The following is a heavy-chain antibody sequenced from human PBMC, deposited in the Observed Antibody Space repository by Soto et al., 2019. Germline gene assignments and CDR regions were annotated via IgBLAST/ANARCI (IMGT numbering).Heavy chain of an antibody. CDR1: GFFFSSYT. J-gene: IGHJ4*02. D-gene: IGHD6-19*01. CDR3: AKARDQQWVRLPFDY. Sequence: EVQLLESGGGLVQPGGSLRLSCVGSGFFFSSYTMTWVRQAPGKGLEWVSSFSATSENTYYADSVRGRFTISRDNSKNTLFLQMHSLTAEDTAMYYCAKARDQQWVRLPFDYWGQGILDIVSS. CDR2: FSATSENT. V-gene: IGHV3-23*01.